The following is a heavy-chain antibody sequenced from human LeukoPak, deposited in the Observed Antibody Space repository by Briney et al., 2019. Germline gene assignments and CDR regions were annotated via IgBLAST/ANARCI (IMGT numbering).Heavy chain of an antibody. CDR1: GGSISGYY. CDR2: IYYSGST. V-gene: IGHV4-59*01. J-gene: IGHJ5*02. CDR3: ARHATTVTNLNWFDP. Sequence: SETLSLTCTVSGGSISGYYWSWLRQPPGKGVEWIGYIYYSGSTNYNPSLKRRVTISVDTSKNHFSLKVSSVTAADTAVYYCARHATTVTNLNWFDPWGQGTLVTVSS. D-gene: IGHD1-1*01.